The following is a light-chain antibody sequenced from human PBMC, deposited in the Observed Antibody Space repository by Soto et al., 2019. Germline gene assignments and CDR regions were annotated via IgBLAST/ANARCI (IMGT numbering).Light chain of an antibody. J-gene: IGKJ1*01. CDR2: KEX. CDR3: QQYNRYSSWT. V-gene: IGKV1-5*03. CDR1: LTIHSW. Sequence: DVPMNHGPSTPYASVGNRLPIPCRARLTIHSWLAWCHQKTGKGPKTLXXKEXDLRSWVPSTFSGSGSGSEFTLIISSLQPDEFATYYCQQYNRYSSWTFGQGTKVDI.